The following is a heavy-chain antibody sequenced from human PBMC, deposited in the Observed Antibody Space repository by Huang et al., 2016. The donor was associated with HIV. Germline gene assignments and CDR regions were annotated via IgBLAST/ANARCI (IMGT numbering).Heavy chain of an antibody. D-gene: IGHD6-6*01. CDR3: ASASIAARRWFDP. CDR2: IYYSGSH. V-gene: IGHV4-59*01. CDR1: GGSMSSYY. J-gene: IGHJ5*02. Sequence: QVQLQESGPGLVKPSETLSLTCTVSGGSMSSYYWSWIRQPPGKGLEWIGYIYYSGSHNYHPALKGRVTIAVDTSKNECSLRLSSVTAADTAVYYCASASIAARRWFDPWGQGSLVTVSS.